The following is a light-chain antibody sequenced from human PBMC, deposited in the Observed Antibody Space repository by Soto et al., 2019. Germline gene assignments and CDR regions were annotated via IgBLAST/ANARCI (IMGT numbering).Light chain of an antibody. CDR3: QQYNGYPLT. J-gene: IGKJ4*01. V-gene: IGKV1-5*03. CDR1: QSISSW. CDR2: KAS. Sequence: DIQMTQSPSTLSASLGDRVTITCRASQSISSWLAWYQQKQGKAPKLLIYKASSLESGVPSRFSGSGSGTELTLTISSLQPADFATYYCQQYNGYPLTFGGGTKVDI.